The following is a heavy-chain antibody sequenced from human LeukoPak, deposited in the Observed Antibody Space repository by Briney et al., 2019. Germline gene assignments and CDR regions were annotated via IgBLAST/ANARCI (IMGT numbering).Heavy chain of an antibody. CDR3: ARVQGNYYGPYYFDY. CDR2: ISSSGSTI. CDR1: GFTLSDYY. V-gene: IGHV3-11*01. J-gene: IGHJ4*02. D-gene: IGHD3-10*01. Sequence: GGSLRLSCAASGFTLSDYYMSWIRQAPGKGLEWVSYISSSGSTIYYADSVKGRFTISRDNAKNSLYLQMNSLRAEDTAVYYCARVQGNYYGPYYFDYWGQGTLVTVSS.